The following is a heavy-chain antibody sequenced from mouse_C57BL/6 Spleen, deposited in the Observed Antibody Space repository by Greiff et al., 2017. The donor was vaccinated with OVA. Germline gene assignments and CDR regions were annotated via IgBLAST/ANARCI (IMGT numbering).Heavy chain of an antibody. CDR3: ATGPYYGSSDAYFDV. CDR2: IYPGSGGS. D-gene: IGHD1-1*01. CDR1: GSAFPHYL. J-gene: IGHJ1*03. V-gene: IGHV1-54*01. Sequence: VPLQPSGAELVRPGSSVTVSCKASGSAFPHYLIVWLKQRPGQGLEWIGVIYPGSGGSNYNEKFTGKATLTADKYSSTAYMQRSSRTSEDSAVYVCATGPYYGSSDAYFDVWGTGTTVTGSA.